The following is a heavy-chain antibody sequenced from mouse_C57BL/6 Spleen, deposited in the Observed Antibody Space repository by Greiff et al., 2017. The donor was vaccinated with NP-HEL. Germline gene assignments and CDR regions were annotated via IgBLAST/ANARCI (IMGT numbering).Heavy chain of an antibody. D-gene: IGHD1-1*02. J-gene: IGHJ4*01. Sequence: QVQLQQPGTELVKPGASVKLSCKASGYTFTSYWMHWVKQRPGQGLEWIGNINPSNGGTNYNEKFKSKATLTVDTSSNTAYLQLSSLTSEDTAVYYCARLYYGYAMDYWGQGTSVTVSS. CDR3: ARLYYGYAMDY. CDR2: INPSNGGT. CDR1: GYTFTSYW. V-gene: IGHV1-53*01.